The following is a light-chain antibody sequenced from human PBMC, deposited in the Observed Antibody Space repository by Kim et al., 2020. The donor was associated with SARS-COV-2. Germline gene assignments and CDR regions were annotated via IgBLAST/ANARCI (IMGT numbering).Light chain of an antibody. CDR1: NIGSKS. V-gene: IGLV3-21*04. Sequence: APGKTARVTCGGNNIGSKSMHWYQQKTGQAPLLVIYYDSDRPSGVPARFSGSNSGNTATLTISRVDAGDEADYYCQVWDRSSDHRVFGGGTKLTVL. CDR3: QVWDRSSDHRV. CDR2: YDS. J-gene: IGLJ3*02.